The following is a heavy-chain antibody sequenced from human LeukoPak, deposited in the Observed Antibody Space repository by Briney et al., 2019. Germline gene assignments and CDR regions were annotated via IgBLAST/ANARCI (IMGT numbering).Heavy chain of an antibody. CDR1: GFTFSTYS. CDR3: LKKVHTGSYYWHFDL. Sequence: GGSLRLSCAASGFTFSTYSLYWFRQAPGKGLEYVSAIGFDVSSTYYADSVKGRFTISRDNSKNTLSLQMTSLRAEDTAVYYCLKKVHTGSYYWHFDLWGRGTLVTVSS. V-gene: IGHV3-64D*06. CDR2: IGFDVSST. D-gene: IGHD1-26*01. J-gene: IGHJ2*01.